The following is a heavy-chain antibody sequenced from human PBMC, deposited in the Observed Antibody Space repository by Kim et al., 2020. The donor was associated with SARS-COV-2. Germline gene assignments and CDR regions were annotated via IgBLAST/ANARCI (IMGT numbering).Heavy chain of an antibody. CDR3: ARLVCLLYYYGSGSYFFDY. D-gene: IGHD3-10*01. CDR2: IYYSGST. CDR1: GGSISSYY. Sequence: SETLSLTCTVSGGSISSYYWSWIRQPPGKGLEWIGYIYYSGSTNYNPSLKSRVTISVDTSKNQFSLKLSSVTAADTAVYYCARLVCLLYYYGSGSYFFDYWGQGTLVTLSS. V-gene: IGHV4-59*13. J-gene: IGHJ4*02.